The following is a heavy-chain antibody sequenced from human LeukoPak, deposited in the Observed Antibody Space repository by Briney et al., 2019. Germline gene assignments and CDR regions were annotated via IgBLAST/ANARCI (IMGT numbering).Heavy chain of an antibody. CDR2: IYHSGST. CDR3: ARVRVGATQYFDY. V-gene: IGHV4-30-2*01. Sequence: SETLSLTCAVSGGSISSGGYSWSRIRQPPGKGLEWIGYIYHSGSTYYNPSLKSRVTISVDRSKNQFSLKLSSVTAADTAVYYCARVRVGATQYFDYWGQGTLVTVSS. D-gene: IGHD1-26*01. J-gene: IGHJ4*02. CDR1: GGSISSGGYS.